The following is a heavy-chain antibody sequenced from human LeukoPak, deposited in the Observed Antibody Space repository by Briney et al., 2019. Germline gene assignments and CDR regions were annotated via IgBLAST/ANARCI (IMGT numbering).Heavy chain of an antibody. CDR3: ARSAGPYNWFDP. V-gene: IGHV1-18*04. Sequence: ASVKVSCKASGYTFTSYGISWVRQAPGQGLEWMGWISAYNGNTNYAQKLQGRVTMTTDTSTSTAYMELSRLRSDDTAVYYCARSAGPYNWFDPWGQGTLVTVSS. J-gene: IGHJ5*02. CDR2: ISAYNGNT. CDR1: GYTFTSYG. D-gene: IGHD6-13*01.